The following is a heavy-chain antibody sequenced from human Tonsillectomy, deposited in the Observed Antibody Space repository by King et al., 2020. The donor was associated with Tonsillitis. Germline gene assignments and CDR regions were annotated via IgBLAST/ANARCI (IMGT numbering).Heavy chain of an antibody. D-gene: IGHD3-3*02. Sequence: VQLVESGGGVVQPGRSLGLSCAASGFTFSSYAMHWVRQAPGKGLEWVAVISYVGKTEYYADSVRGRFAISRDNSKNTLYLQMNSLRAEDTAVYYCAGGCSFASGEHWGQGTLVTVSS. CDR1: GFTFSSYA. V-gene: IGHV3-30*09. J-gene: IGHJ1*01. CDR3: AGGCSFASGEH. CDR2: ISYVGKTE.